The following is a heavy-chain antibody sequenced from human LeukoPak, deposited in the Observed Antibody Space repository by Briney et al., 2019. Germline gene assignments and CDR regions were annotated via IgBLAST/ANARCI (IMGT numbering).Heavy chain of an antibody. V-gene: IGHV4-4*07. Sequence: ASETLSLTCTVSGGSISTYYWSWLRQPAGKGLEWIGRVHTTGNTNYNPSLNSRVAMSVDTSKNQFSLRLTSVTAADTAVYYCARGSLMTDVVALPARYAFDIWGLGTMVTFSS. J-gene: IGHJ3*02. CDR1: GGSISTYY. CDR3: ARGSLMTDVVALPARYAFDI. CDR2: VHTTGNT. D-gene: IGHD2-2*01.